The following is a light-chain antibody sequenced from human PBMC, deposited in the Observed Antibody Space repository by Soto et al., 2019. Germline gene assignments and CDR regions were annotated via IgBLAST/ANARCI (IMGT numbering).Light chain of an antibody. V-gene: IGKV3-20*01. CDR3: QQFGVSPT. J-gene: IGKJ4*01. CDR1: QSVSGY. Sequence: EIVMTQSPGTLSVFPGERVTLSCRASQSVSGYLDWFQQKPGQAPRLLIYGASSRATDIPDRFSGSGSGTDFTLTISKLEPEDFAVYYCQQFGVSPTFGGGTKVDIK. CDR2: GAS.